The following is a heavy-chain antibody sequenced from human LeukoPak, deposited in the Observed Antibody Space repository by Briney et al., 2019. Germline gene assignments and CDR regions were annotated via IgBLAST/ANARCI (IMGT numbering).Heavy chain of an antibody. CDR1: GYSFTSYW. V-gene: IGHV5-51*01. D-gene: IGHD3-10*01. J-gene: IGHJ5*02. Sequence: GESLKISCKGSGYSFTSYWIGWVRQMPGKGLEWMGIIYPGDSDTRYSPSFQGQVTISADKSIGTAYLQWSSLKASDTAMYYCARLSLLWFGELPADVWFDPWGQGTLVTVSS. CDR2: IYPGDSDT. CDR3: ARLSLLWFGELPADVWFDP.